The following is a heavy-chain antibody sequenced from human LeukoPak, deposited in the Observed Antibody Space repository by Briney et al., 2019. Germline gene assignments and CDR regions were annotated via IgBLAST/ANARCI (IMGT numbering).Heavy chain of an antibody. Sequence: SETQTLICSVSGRFICRYYWLWLRQPTGKALVGIRYNYYSGCNNFNRPLKSRVTISVDTSKNQFSLKLRSVTAADTAVYYCARGQKYTSGYTVTELGSRYFDYWGQGTLVSVSS. D-gene: IGHD5-18*01. CDR2: NYYSGCN. CDR3: ARGQKYTSGYTVTELGSRYFDY. CDR1: GRFICRYY. V-gene: IGHV4-59*12. J-gene: IGHJ4*02.